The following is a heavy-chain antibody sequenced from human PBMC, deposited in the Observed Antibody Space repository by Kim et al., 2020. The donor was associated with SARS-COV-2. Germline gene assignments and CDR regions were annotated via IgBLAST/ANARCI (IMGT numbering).Heavy chain of an antibody. CDR1: GFTFDDYG. CDR2: INWNGGST. D-gene: IGHD3-22*01. V-gene: IGHV3-20*04. J-gene: IGHJ5*02. Sequence: GGSLRLSCAASGFTFDDYGMSWVRQAPGKGLEWVSGINWNGGSTGYADSVKGRFTISRDNAKNSLYLQMNSLRAEDTALYYCARNRNYYDSSGYYSNWFDPWGQGTLVTVSS. CDR3: ARNRNYYDSSGYYSNWFDP.